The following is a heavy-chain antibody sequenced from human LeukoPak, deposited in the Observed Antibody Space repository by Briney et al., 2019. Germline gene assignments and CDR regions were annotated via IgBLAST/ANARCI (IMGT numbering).Heavy chain of an antibody. Sequence: GGSLRLSCAASGVTFSSYDMNWVRQAPGKGLEWVSSISRSRGHTYYADSVKGRFTISRDNAENSLYLQMTSLRVEDTAIYYCARERSGVDYWGQGTLITVSS. V-gene: IGHV3-21*01. D-gene: IGHD3-3*01. J-gene: IGHJ4*02. CDR2: ISRSRGHT. CDR1: GVTFSSYD. CDR3: ARERSGVDY.